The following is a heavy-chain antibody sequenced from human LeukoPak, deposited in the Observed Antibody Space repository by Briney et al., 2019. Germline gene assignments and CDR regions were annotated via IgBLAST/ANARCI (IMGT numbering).Heavy chain of an antibody. J-gene: IGHJ4*02. Sequence: EASVKVSCKAPGYTFTSYYMHWVRQAPGQGLEWMGIINPSGGSTSYAQKFQGRVTMTRDTSTSTVYMELSSLRSEDTAVYYCARADDYGDYVLGFDYWGQGTLVTVSS. CDR3: ARADDYGDYVLGFDY. CDR2: INPSGGST. V-gene: IGHV1-46*01. CDR1: GYTFTSYY. D-gene: IGHD4-17*01.